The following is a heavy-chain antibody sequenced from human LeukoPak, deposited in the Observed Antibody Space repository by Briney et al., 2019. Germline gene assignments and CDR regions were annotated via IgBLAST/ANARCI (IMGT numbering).Heavy chain of an antibody. V-gene: IGHV3-23*01. D-gene: IGHD3-10*01. Sequence: GGSLRLSCAASGFTFSSYAMSWVRQAPGKGLEWVSAISGSGGSTYYADSVKGRFTISRDNSKNTLYLQMNSLRAEGTAVYYCAKDLRITMVRGVFDYWGQGTLVTVSS. CDR3: AKDLRITMVRGVFDY. CDR1: GFTFSSYA. J-gene: IGHJ4*02. CDR2: ISGSGGST.